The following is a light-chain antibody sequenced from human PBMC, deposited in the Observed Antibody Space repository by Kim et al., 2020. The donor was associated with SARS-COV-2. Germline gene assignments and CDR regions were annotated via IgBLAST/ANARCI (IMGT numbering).Light chain of an antibody. CDR3: NSRDSNNNVL. CDR2: GKN. Sequence: VALGQTVRITCQGDSLRTYYATWYQQKPGQAPILVIYGKNNRPSGIPDRFSGSSSGNTASLTITGTQAGDEADYYCNSRDSNNNVLFGGGTQLTVL. CDR1: SLRTYY. J-gene: IGLJ2*01. V-gene: IGLV3-19*01.